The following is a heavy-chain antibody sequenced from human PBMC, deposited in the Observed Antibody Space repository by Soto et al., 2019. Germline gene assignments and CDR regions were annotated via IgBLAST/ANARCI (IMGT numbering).Heavy chain of an antibody. CDR3: ASLSCSGGSCPFDP. V-gene: IGHV4-59*08. CDR2: IYYSGST. CDR1: GGSISSYY. D-gene: IGHD2-15*01. J-gene: IGHJ5*02. Sequence: QVQLQESGPGLVKPSETLSLTCTVSGGSISSYYWSWIRQPTGKGLEYIGYIYYSGSTNYNPSLKRRVIISVHTSKNQFSLNLNSVTAADTAVYYCASLSCSGGSCPFDPWGQGTLVTVSS.